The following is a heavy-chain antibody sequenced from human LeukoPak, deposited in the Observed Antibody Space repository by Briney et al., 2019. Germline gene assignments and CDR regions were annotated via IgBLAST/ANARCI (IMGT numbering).Heavy chain of an antibody. CDR3: AREDHSNYNY. Sequence: GGSLRLSCVVSGFTFSTYSMNWVRQAPGKGLEWVANIKQDGGERFYVDSVKGRFTISRDNAKNSLYLQMNSLRVEDTTVYYCAREDHSNYNYWGQGTLVTVSS. V-gene: IGHV3-7*01. J-gene: IGHJ4*02. CDR1: GFTFSTYS. CDR2: IKQDGGER. D-gene: IGHD4-11*01.